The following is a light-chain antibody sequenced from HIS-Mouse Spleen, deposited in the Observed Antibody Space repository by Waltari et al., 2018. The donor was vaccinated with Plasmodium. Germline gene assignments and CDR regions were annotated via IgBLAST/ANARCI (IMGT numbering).Light chain of an antibody. CDR1: KLGDKY. CDR2: QDS. Sequence: SYELTQPPSVSVSPGQTASITCSGDKLGDKYACWYQQKPGQSPVLVIYQDSKRPSGIPERFSGCNSGNTATLTISGTQAMDEADYYCQAWDSSTAVFGGWTKLTVL. CDR3: QAWDSSTAV. J-gene: IGLJ3*02. V-gene: IGLV3-1*01.